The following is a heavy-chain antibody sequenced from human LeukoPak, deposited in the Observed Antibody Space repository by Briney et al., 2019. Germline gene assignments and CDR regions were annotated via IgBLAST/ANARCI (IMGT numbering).Heavy chain of an antibody. Sequence: GGSLRLSCAASGFTFSSSAMSWVRQAPGKGLEWVSAISGNGGSTYYADSVKGQFTISRDNSKNTLYMQMNSLRAEDTAVYFCASQKENFYDSSGNKWGQGTLVTVSS. J-gene: IGHJ4*02. D-gene: IGHD3-22*01. CDR2: ISGNGGST. CDR3: ASQKENFYDSSGNK. V-gene: IGHV3-23*01. CDR1: GFTFSSSA.